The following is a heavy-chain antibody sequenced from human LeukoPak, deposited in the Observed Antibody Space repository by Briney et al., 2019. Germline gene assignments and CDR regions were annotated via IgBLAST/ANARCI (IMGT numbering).Heavy chain of an antibody. CDR1: GFTFSSYA. V-gene: IGHV3-30*04. J-gene: IGHJ6*02. CDR3: ARASTGYSSSWYFPSYYYYGMDV. CDR2: ISYDGSNK. Sequence: GRSLRLSCAASGFTFSSYAMHWVRQAPGKGLEWVAVISYDGSNKYYADSVKGRFTISRDNSKNTLYLQMNSLRAEDTAVYYCARASTGYSSSWYFPSYYYYGMDVWGQGTTVTVSS. D-gene: IGHD6-13*01.